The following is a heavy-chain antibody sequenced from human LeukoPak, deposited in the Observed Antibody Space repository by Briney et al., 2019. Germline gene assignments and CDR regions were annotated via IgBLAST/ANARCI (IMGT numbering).Heavy chain of an antibody. J-gene: IGHJ4*02. CDR1: GFTFSNYA. Sequence: GGSLRLSCAASGFTFSNYAMSWVRQAPGKGLEWVSVISGSGDNTYYADSVKGRFTISRDNSKNTLYLQMNSLRAEDTAVYYCAKDGGVVVIATFDYWGQGTLVTVSS. CDR3: AKDGGVVVIATFDY. D-gene: IGHD2-21*01. CDR2: ISGSGDNT. V-gene: IGHV3-23*01.